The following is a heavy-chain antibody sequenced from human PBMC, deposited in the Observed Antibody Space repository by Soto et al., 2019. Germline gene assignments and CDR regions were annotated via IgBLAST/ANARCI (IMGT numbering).Heavy chain of an antibody. D-gene: IGHD2-15*01. CDR3: ARDYCSGGSCYSGYYGMDV. CDR2: IWYDGSNK. CDR1: GFTFSSYG. V-gene: IGHV3-33*01. Sequence: GGSLRLSCASSGFTFSSYGMHWVRQAPGKGLEWVAVIWYDGSNKYYADSVKGRFTISRDNSKNTLYLQMNSLRAEDTAVYYCARDYCSGGSCYSGYYGMDVWGQGTTVTVSS. J-gene: IGHJ6*02.